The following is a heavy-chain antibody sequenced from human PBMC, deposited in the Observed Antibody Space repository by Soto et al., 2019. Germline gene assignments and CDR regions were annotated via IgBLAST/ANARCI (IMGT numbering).Heavy chain of an antibody. CDR2: IKQGGSAK. CDR3: VPDFCTGDYPLRSTDY. D-gene: IGHD3-3*01. J-gene: IGHJ4*02. Sequence: EVQLVESGGGLVQPGGSLRLSCAASGFTFSNYWMSWVRQAPGKGLEWVANIKQGGSAKYYVDSVKGRFTISRDNAKNSLYLQMNNLRAEDTAVYWCVPDFCTGDYPLRSTDYWGQGTLVTVSS. CDR1: GFTFSNYW. V-gene: IGHV3-7*03.